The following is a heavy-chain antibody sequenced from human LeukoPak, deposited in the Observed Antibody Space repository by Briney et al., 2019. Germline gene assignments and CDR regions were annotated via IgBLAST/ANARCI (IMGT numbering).Heavy chain of an antibody. V-gene: IGHV3-23*01. J-gene: IGHJ2*01. CDR3: AKDNGDYHWYFDL. CDR1: GFTFSSYA. D-gene: IGHD4-17*01. Sequence: GGSLRLSCAASGFTFSSYAMTWVRQAPGKGLEWVSVISGSGSSTYYADFVKGRFTISRDNSKNTLYLQMSSLRAEDTAVYYCAKDNGDYHWYFDLWGRGTLVTVSS. CDR2: ISGSGSST.